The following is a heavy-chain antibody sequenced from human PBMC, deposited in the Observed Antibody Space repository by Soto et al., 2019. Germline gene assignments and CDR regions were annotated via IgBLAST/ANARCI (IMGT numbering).Heavy chain of an antibody. CDR3: AKDLTRQLAYWLDP. D-gene: IGHD6-6*01. Sequence: ASVKVSCKASGYTFTSYAIHWVRQAPGQRLEWMGWINAHSGGTEYAQKFQGRVTLTRDTSIATAYLTLTSLPSDDTALYYCAKDLTRQLAYWLDPWGQGTKVTV. CDR1: GYTFTSYA. CDR2: INAHSGGT. V-gene: IGHV1-2*02. J-gene: IGHJ5*02.